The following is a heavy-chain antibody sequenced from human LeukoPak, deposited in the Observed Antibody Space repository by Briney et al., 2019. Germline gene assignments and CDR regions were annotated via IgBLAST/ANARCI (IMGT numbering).Heavy chain of an antibody. V-gene: IGHV1-18*01. D-gene: IGHD6-19*01. J-gene: IGHJ3*02. CDR3: ARDWYSSGWHDAFDI. CDR2: ISAYNGNT. Sequence: ASVKVSCKASGYTFTSYGISWVRQAPGQGLEWMGWISAYNGNTNYAQKLQGRVTMTTDTSTSTAYMELSSLRSEDTAVYYCARDWYSSGWHDAFDIWGQGTMVTVSS. CDR1: GYTFTSYG.